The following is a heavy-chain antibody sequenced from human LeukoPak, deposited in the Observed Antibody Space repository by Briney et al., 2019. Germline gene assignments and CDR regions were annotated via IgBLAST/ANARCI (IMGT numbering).Heavy chain of an antibody. CDR2: ISGSGGST. CDR3: VKKVDSSGYYGY. Sequence: PGGSLRLSCAASGFTFSSYAMSWVRQAPGKGLEWVSAISGSGGSTYYADSVKGRFTISRDNSKNTLYLQMNSLGAEDTAVYYCVKKVDSSGYYGYWGQGTLVTVSS. D-gene: IGHD3-22*01. V-gene: IGHV3-23*01. J-gene: IGHJ4*02. CDR1: GFTFSSYA.